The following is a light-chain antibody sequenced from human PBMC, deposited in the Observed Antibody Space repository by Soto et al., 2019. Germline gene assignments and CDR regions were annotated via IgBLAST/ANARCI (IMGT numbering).Light chain of an antibody. CDR1: QAISSY. CDR3: QQLNSYPLT. Sequence: DIQLTQSPSFLSASVGARVTITCRASQAISSYLAWYQQKPGKAPKLLIYAASSLQSGVPSRFSGSGSGTEFTLTITSLQPEDFATYYCQQLNSYPLTFGGGTKVEIK. J-gene: IGKJ4*01. CDR2: AAS. V-gene: IGKV1-9*01.